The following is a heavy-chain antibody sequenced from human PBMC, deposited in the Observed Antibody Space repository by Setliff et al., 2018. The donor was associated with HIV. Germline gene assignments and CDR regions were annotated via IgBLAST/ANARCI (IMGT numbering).Heavy chain of an antibody. CDR2: IYYTGVT. CDR1: GGSISSRNHY. D-gene: IGHD3-10*01. Sequence: SETLSLTCTVSGGSISSRNHYWGWIRQPPGKGLEWIGSIYYTGVTYYNPSLRSLITISLDTSKNQFSLKLTSVTAADTAVYYCARAPYVSGSFGWFDPWGQGTLVTVSS. J-gene: IGHJ5*02. V-gene: IGHV4-39*07. CDR3: ARAPYVSGSFGWFDP.